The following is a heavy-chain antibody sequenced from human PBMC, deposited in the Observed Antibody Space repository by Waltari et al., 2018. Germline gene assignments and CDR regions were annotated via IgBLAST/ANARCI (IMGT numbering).Heavy chain of an antibody. Sequence: QVQLQESGPGLVKPSETLSLTCTVSGGSISSHYWSWIRQPPGKGLAWIGYIYYSGSTNYNPSLKSRVTISVDTSKNQFSLKLSSVTAADTAVYYCARGTYYYDSSGYPPQPYFDYWGQGTLVTVSS. CDR1: GGSISSHY. CDR2: IYYSGST. J-gene: IGHJ4*02. V-gene: IGHV4-59*11. CDR3: ARGTYYYDSSGYPPQPYFDY. D-gene: IGHD3-22*01.